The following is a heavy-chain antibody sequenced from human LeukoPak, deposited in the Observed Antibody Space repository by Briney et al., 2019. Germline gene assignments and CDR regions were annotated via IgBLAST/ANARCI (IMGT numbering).Heavy chain of an antibody. Sequence: GESLKISCKASGYKFTNYWIGWVRQMSGKGLEWMGIINAGDSETTYSPSFQGQLTISVDKSVSTAYLHWTSLKASDTAMYYCARVVVPAAISFWGQGTLVNVFS. CDR2: INAGDSET. CDR3: ARVVVPAAISF. CDR1: GYKFTNYW. D-gene: IGHD2-2*01. J-gene: IGHJ4*02. V-gene: IGHV5-51*01.